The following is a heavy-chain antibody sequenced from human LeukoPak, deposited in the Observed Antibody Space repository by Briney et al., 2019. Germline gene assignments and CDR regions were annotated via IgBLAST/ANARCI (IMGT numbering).Heavy chain of an antibody. J-gene: IGHJ1*01. CDR3: AKEASSSWYGYFQH. CDR2: IKQDGSEK. Sequence: PGGSLRLSCAASGFTFSSYWMSWVRQAPGKGLEWVANIKQDGSEKYYVDSVKGRLTISRDNSKNTLYLQMNSLRAEDTAVYYCAKEASSSWYGYFQHWGQGTLVTVSS. D-gene: IGHD6-13*01. CDR1: GFTFSSYW. V-gene: IGHV3-7*01.